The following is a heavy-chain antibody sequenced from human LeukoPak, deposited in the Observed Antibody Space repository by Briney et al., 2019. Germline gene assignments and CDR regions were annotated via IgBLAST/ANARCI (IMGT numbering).Heavy chain of an antibody. V-gene: IGHV4-39*01. CDR3: ARQSYGSAINNWFDP. Sequence: PSETLSLTCTVSGGSISSSSYYWGWIRQPPGKGLEWIGSIYYSGSTYYNPSLMSRVTISVDTSKNQFSLKLSSVTAADTAVYYCARQSYGSAINNWFDPWGQGTLVTVSS. D-gene: IGHD3-10*01. CDR1: GGSISSSSYY. J-gene: IGHJ5*02. CDR2: IYYSGST.